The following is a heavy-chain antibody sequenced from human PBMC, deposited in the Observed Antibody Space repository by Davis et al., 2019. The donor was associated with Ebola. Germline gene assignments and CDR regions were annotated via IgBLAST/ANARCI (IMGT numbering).Heavy chain of an antibody. J-gene: IGHJ5*02. Sequence: SVKVSCKASGGTFISYAITWVRQAPGQGLEWMGGIIPVFGTARYAQRFQGRVTITADESTSTAYLELNSLRSEDTAVYYCARLSSGNYHNYFDPWGQGTQVTVAS. CDR2: IIPVFGTA. V-gene: IGHV1-69*13. CDR3: ARLSSGNYHNYFDP. CDR1: GGTFISYA. D-gene: IGHD3-10*01.